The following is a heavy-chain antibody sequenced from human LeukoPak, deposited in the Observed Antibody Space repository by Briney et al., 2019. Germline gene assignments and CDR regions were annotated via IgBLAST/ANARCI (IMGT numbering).Heavy chain of an antibody. CDR3: AIQRGTSSAIIHNWFDP. D-gene: IGHD2-2*01. J-gene: IGHJ5*02. V-gene: IGHV4-39*07. CDR2: IYYSGST. CDR1: GGSISSSSYY. Sequence: SETLSLTCTVSGGSISSSSYYWGWIRQPPGKGLEWIGSIYYSGSTYYNPSLKSRVTISVDTSKNQFSLKLSSVTAADTAVYYCAIQRGTSSAIIHNWFDPWGQGTLVTVSS.